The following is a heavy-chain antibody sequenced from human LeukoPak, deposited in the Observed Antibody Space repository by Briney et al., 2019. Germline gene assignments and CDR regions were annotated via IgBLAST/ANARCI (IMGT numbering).Heavy chain of an antibody. V-gene: IGHV1-8*01. CDR1: GYTFTSYN. CDR3: ARGPSCNSLTCPYYFDC. J-gene: IGHJ4*02. D-gene: IGHD2/OR15-2a*01. Sequence: ASVKVSCKASGYTFTSYNINWVRQATGQGLELMGWMNPNSGNTSYAQKFQGRVTMTRNTTISTAYMELSSLRSEDTAVYYCARGPSCNSLTCPYYFDCWGQGTLVAVST. CDR2: MNPNSGNT.